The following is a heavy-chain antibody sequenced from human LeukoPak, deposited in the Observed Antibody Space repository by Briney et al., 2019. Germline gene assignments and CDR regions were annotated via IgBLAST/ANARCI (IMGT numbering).Heavy chain of an antibody. Sequence: SETLSLTCAVYGGSFSGYYWSWIRQPPGKGLEWIGEINHSGSTNYNPSLKSRVTISVDTSKNQFSLKLSSVTAADTAVYYCARGRKHYYYYGMDVWGQGTTVTVSS. CDR2: INHSGST. J-gene: IGHJ6*02. CDR3: ARGRKHYYYYGMDV. V-gene: IGHV4-34*01. CDR1: GGSFSGYY.